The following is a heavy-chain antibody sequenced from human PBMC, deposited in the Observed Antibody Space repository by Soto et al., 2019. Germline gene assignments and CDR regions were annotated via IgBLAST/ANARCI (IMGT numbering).Heavy chain of an antibody. CDR3: ARGGHVVVVTAALDF. Sequence: VQLVQSGAEVKKPGASVKVSCKASGDTFTDYYIHWVRQAPGQGLESMGTVNPSGGHTTYAQHFLGRIAMTRDTSTSTLYMELTSLTSEDTAVYYCARGGHVVVVTAALDFWGQGTVVTVSS. V-gene: IGHV1-46*01. CDR1: GDTFTDYY. D-gene: IGHD2-21*02. CDR2: VNPSGGHT. J-gene: IGHJ4*02.